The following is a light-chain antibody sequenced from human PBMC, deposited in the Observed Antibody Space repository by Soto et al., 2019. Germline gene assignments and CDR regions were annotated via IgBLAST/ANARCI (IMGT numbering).Light chain of an antibody. CDR1: SSDVGSYNY. CDR2: DVS. CDR3: CSYTTSSTYV. V-gene: IGLV2-14*03. J-gene: IGLJ1*01. Sequence: VLTQPASVSGSPGQSIAISCTGTSSDVGSYNYVSWYQQHPGKAPKLMIYDVSNRPSGVSNRFSGSKSGNTASLTISGLQAEDEADYYCCSYTTSSTYVFGTGTKVTVL.